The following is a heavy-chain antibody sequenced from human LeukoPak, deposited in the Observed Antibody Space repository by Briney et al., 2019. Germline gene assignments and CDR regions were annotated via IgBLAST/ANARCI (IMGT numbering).Heavy chain of an antibody. D-gene: IGHD5-18*01. V-gene: IGHV3-11*04. CDR1: GFTFSDYY. CDR3: ARVGYSYRHAFDI. CDR2: ISSSGSTI. J-gene: IGHJ3*02. Sequence: GGSLRLACAASGFTFSDYYMSWIRQAPGKGLEWVSYISSSGSTIYYADSVKGRFTISRDNAKNSLYLQMNSLRAEDTAVYYCARVGYSYRHAFDIWGQGTMVTVSS.